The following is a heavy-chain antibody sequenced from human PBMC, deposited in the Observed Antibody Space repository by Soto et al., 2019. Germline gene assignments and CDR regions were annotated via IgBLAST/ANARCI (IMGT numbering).Heavy chain of an antibody. D-gene: IGHD3-22*01. CDR2: IYYSGST. J-gene: IGHJ6*02. V-gene: IGHV4-30-4*01. Sequence: SETLSLTCTVSGGSISSGDYYWSWIRQPPGKGLEWIGYIYYSGSTYYNPSLKSRVTISVDTSKNQFSLKLSSVTAADTAVYYCARHNYDSSGYYHYYYGMDVWGQGTTVTVSS. CDR3: ARHNYDSSGYYHYYYGMDV. CDR1: GGSISSGDYY.